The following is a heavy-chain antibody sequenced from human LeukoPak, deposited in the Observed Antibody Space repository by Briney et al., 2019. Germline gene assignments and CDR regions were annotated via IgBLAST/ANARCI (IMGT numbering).Heavy chain of an antibody. CDR2: IYYSGST. CDR3: ARVYYYDSSGYWVYYFDY. CDR1: GGSISSYY. D-gene: IGHD3-22*01. V-gene: IGHV4-59*01. Sequence: PSETLSVTCTVSGGSISSYYWSWIRQPPGKGLEWIGYIYYSGSTNYNPSLKSRVTISVDTSKNQFSLKLSSVTAADTAVYYCARVYYYDSSGYWVYYFDYWGQGTLVTVSS. J-gene: IGHJ4*02.